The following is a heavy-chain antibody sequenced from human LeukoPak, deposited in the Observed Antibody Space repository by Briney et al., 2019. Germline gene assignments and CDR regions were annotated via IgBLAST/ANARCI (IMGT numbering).Heavy chain of an antibody. J-gene: IGHJ4*02. Sequence: PAGGSLRLSCAASGFTFSSYGMHWVRQAPGKGLEWVAVIWYDGSNKYYADSVKGRFTISRDNSKNTLYLQMNSLRAEDTAVYYCARGHGSGLHFDYWGQGTLVTVSS. CDR1: GFTFSSYG. CDR3: ARGHGSGLHFDY. V-gene: IGHV3-33*01. D-gene: IGHD2-15*01. CDR2: IWYDGSNK.